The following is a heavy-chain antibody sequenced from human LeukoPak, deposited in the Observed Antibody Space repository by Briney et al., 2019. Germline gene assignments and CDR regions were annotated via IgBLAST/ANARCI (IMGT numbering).Heavy chain of an antibody. Sequence: SETLSLTCTVSGGSISSSSYYWGWIRQPPGKGLEWIGSIYYSGSTYYNPSLKSRVTISVDTSKNQFSLKLSSVTAADTAVYYCARDSLMVRGVSYFDYWGQGTLVTVSS. D-gene: IGHD3-10*01. J-gene: IGHJ4*02. CDR3: ARDSLMVRGVSYFDY. V-gene: IGHV4-39*02. CDR2: IYYSGST. CDR1: GGSISSSSYY.